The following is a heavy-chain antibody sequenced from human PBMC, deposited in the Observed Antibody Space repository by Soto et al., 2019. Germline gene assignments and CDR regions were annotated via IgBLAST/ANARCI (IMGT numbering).Heavy chain of an antibody. CDR1: GGSISSSSYY. J-gene: IGHJ4*02. CDR2: IYYSGST. CDR3: ARLGCSGGSCSHDY. V-gene: IGHV4-39*01. D-gene: IGHD2-15*01. Sequence: SETLSLTCTVSGGSISSSSYYWGWIRQPPGKGLEWIGSIYYSGSTYYNPSLKSRVTISVDTSKNQFSLKLSSVTAADTAVYYCARLGCSGGSCSHDYWGQGTLVTVSS.